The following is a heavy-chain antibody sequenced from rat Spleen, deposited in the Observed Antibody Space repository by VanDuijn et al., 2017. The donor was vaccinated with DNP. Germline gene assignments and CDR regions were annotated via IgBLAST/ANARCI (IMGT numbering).Heavy chain of an antibody. CDR2: ISYSGST. Sequence: VQLQESGPGLVKPSQSLSLTCSVTGYSIISNYWGWIRKFPRNKMEYIGHISYSGSTSYNPSLKSRISITRDTSKNQFFLRLNSVTTEDTATYYCTPLYYAVDAWGQGTSVTVSS. CDR1: GYSIISNY. J-gene: IGHJ4*01. CDR3: TPLYYAVDA. V-gene: IGHV3-1*01.